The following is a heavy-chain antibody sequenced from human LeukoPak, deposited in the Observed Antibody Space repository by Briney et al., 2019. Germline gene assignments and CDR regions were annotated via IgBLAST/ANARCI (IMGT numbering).Heavy chain of an antibody. CDR2: INPYIGET. V-gene: IGHV1-2*02. D-gene: IGHD2-15*01. CDR3: ARASVENTLRIDDY. CDR1: GYTFTYYY. Sequence: ASVKLSFKGSGYTFTYYYMHWMRQGPGQGLEWKGGINPYIGETRHAQQLQGRVTMPRDTSITTAYMDLSRLKSDDTAVYYCARASVENTLRIDDYWGQGPLVSVSS. J-gene: IGHJ4*02.